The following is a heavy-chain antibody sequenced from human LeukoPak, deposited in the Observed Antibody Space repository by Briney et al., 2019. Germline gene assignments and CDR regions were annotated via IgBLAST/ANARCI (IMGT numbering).Heavy chain of an antibody. V-gene: IGHV5-51*01. J-gene: IGHJ5*02. CDR3: ARRGVGLGNWFDP. CDR1: GYNFTKYW. Sequence: GESLKISCKGSGYNFTKYWIGWVRQMPGKGLEWMGIIYPGDSDTRYSPSFQGQVTISADKSISTAYLQWSSLKASDTAMYYCARRGVGLGNWFDPWGQGTLVTVSS. CDR2: IYPGDSDT. D-gene: IGHD3-10*01.